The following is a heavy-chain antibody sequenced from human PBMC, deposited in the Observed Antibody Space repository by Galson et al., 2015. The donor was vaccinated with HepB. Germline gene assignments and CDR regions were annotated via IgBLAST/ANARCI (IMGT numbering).Heavy chain of an antibody. CDR2: IVVGSGNT. CDR1: GFTFTSSA. Sequence: SVKVSCKASGFTFTSSAVQWVRQARGQRLEWIGWIVVGSGNTNYAQKFQERVTITRDMSTSTAYMELSSLRSEDTAVYYCAAGFLEWLLPGEVERYYYYGMDVWGQGTTVTVSS. D-gene: IGHD3-3*01. J-gene: IGHJ6*02. V-gene: IGHV1-58*01. CDR3: AAGFLEWLLPGEVERYYYYGMDV.